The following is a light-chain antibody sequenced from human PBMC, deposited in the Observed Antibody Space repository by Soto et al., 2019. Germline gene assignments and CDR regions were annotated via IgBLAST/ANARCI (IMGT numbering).Light chain of an antibody. Sequence: ETVMTQSPATLSVPPGEGAVLSCRASQSVSTYLAWYQLRPGQAPRLLIYGASTRASGIPTRFSGSGSGTEFTLTIGRLQSEDSAVYSCQQYKDWPKTCGQGTKV. CDR2: GAS. CDR3: QQYKDWPKT. V-gene: IGKV3-15*01. CDR1: QSVSTY. J-gene: IGKJ1*01.